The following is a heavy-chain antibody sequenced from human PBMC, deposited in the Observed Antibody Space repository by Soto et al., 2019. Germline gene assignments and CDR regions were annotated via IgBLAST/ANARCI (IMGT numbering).Heavy chain of an antibody. J-gene: IGHJ6*03. Sequence: SETLSLTCTVSGGSISSYYWSWIRQPPGKGLEWIGYIYYSGSTNYNPSLKSRVTISVDTSKNQFSLKLSSVTAADTAVYYCARSADYLHWKLYYYYMDVWGKGTTVTVSS. CDR2: IYYSGST. V-gene: IGHV4-59*01. D-gene: IGHD1-1*01. CDR3: ARSADYLHWKLYYYYMDV. CDR1: GGSISSYY.